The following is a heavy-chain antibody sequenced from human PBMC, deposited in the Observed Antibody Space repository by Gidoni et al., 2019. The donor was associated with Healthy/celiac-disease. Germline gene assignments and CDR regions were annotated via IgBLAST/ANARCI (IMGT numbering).Heavy chain of an antibody. D-gene: IGHD6-13*01. Sequence: EVQLVESGGGLVQPGGSLKLSCAASGFTFSGSAMHWVRQASGKGLEWVGRIRSKANSYATAYAASVKGRFTISRDDSKNTAYLQMNSLKTEDTAVYYCTRQEGWSIAAAGSNYWGQGTLVTVSS. CDR3: TRQEGWSIAAAGSNY. V-gene: IGHV3-73*01. CDR2: IRSKANSYAT. J-gene: IGHJ4*02. CDR1: GFTFSGSA.